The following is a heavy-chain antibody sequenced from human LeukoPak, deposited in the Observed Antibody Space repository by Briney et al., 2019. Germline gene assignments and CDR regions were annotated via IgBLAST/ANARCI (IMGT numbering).Heavy chain of an antibody. V-gene: IGHV3-23*01. CDR1: GFTFSSYS. CDR2: ITGRGTNT. CDR3: ANLQY. J-gene: IGHJ1*01. Sequence: PGGSLRLSCAASGFTFSSYSMNWVRQAPGKGLEWVASITGRGTNTYYADAVKGRFTISRDNSRNTVFLQMSSLTVDDTAVYYCANLQYWGQGSLVVVS.